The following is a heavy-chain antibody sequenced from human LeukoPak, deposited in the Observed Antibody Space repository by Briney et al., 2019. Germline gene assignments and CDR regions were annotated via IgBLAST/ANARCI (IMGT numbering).Heavy chain of an antibody. CDR3: ARVVADSSGWETLDY. CDR1: GHTFTRYY. CDR2: VNPSGGSI. Sequence: ASVKVSCKASGHTFTRYYMHWVRQAPGQGLEWMGIVNPSGGSISYAQKLRGRVTMTRDTSTSTVYMELSSLRSEDTAVYYCARVVADSSGWETLDYWGQGTLVTVSS. V-gene: IGHV1-46*01. D-gene: IGHD6-19*01. J-gene: IGHJ4*02.